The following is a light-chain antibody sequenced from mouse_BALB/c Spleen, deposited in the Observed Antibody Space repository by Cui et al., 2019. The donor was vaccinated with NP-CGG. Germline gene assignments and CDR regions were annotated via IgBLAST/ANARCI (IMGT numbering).Light chain of an antibody. CDR1: TGAVTNNNY. J-gene: IGLJ1*01. CDR2: GTN. V-gene: IGLV1*01. Sequence: QVVVTQESVLTTSPGETVSLTSRSTTGAVTNNNYANGVQEKPDHLFTGLIGGTNNRAPGVPARFSGSLIGDKAALTITGAQTEDEAIYFCALWYSNHWVFGGGTKLTVL. CDR3: ALWYSNHWV.